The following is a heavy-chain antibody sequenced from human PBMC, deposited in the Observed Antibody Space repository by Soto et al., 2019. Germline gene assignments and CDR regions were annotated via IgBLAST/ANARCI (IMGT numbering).Heavy chain of an antibody. CDR3: EAEMTFGKLSVV. Sequence: SVKVSCKAAGDTDTNYVISWVRQAPGQGLEWMGGIFPKFGTTYSAQKLQDRLTITADESTTTVYMQLSSLRLDDTAVYYCEAEMTFGKLSVVWGQGTTVTVSS. CDR2: IFPKFGTT. D-gene: IGHD3-16*02. CDR1: GDTDTNYV. V-gene: IGHV1-69*13. J-gene: IGHJ6*02.